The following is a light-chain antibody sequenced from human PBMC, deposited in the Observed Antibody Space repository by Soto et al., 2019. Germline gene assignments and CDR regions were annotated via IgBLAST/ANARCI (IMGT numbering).Light chain of an antibody. V-gene: IGLV1-51*01. CDR3: GTWDSSLSAVV. CDR2: DNN. CDR1: SSNIGNNY. J-gene: IGLJ2*01. Sequence: QSVLTQPPSVSAAPGQKVTISCSGSSSNIGNNYVSWYQQFPGTAPKLLIYDNNKRPSGIPDRFSGSKSGRSATLDITGLKTGDEADYYCGTWDSSLSAVVFGGGTKLTVL.